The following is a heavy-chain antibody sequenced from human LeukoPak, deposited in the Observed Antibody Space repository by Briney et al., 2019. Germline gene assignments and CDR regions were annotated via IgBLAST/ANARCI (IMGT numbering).Heavy chain of an antibody. CDR3: AREGRNWNDYDY. V-gene: IGHV3-21*01. Sequence: GGSLRLSCAASGFTFSSYNMNWVRQAPGKGLEWVSSISSGSYIYYADSVKGRFTISRDNAQNSLYLQMNSLRAEDTAVYYCAREGRNWNDYDYWGQGTLVTVSS. CDR2: ISSGSYI. J-gene: IGHJ4*02. D-gene: IGHD1-1*01. CDR1: GFTFSSYN.